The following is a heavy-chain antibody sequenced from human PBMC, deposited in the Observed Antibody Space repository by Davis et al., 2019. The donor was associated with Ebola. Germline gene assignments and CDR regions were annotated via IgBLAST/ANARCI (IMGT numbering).Heavy chain of an antibody. Sequence: GGSLRLSCAASGFTFSTYSMNWVRQAPGKGLEWVSSISSSSSYIYYADSVKGRFTVSRDNAKNTVYLQMTSLRAEDTAVYYCAREGLSWLDYWGQGTLVTVSS. J-gene: IGHJ4*02. D-gene: IGHD3/OR15-3a*01. CDR3: AREGLSWLDY. CDR2: ISSSSSYI. V-gene: IGHV3-21*01. CDR1: GFTFSTYS.